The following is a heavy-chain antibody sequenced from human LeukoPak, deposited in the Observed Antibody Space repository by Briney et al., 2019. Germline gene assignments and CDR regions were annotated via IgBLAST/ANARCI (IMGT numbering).Heavy chain of an antibody. CDR1: GYPFTSSD. V-gene: IGHV1-8*03. CDR3: AREEGGVVVPAGRFDP. Sequence: ASVKVSCKASGYPFTSSDVNWVRQAPGQGLEWMGWMSTNNGDTAYALKFQGRVTLTRDTSISTAYMELSSLTSEDTAVYYCAREEGGVVVPAGRFDPWGQGTLVTVSS. D-gene: IGHD2-2*01. CDR2: MSTNNGDT. J-gene: IGHJ5*02.